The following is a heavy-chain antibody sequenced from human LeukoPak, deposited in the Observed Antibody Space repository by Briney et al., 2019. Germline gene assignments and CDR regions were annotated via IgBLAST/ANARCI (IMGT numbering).Heavy chain of an antibody. V-gene: IGHV3-7*01. J-gene: IGHJ5*02. Sequence: QSGGSLRLSCAASGFTLSINWMSWVRQAPGKGLEWVANINQDGGDKNYVDFVKGRFTISRDNAKNSLYLQMNSLRVEDTAVYYCVRWATLSPWGQGTLVTVSS. CDR3: VRWATLSP. D-gene: IGHD5-12*01. CDR2: INQDGGDK. CDR1: GFTLSINW.